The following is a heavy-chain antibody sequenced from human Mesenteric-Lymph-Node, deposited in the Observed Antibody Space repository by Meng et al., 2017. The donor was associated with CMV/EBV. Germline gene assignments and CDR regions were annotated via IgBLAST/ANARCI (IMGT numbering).Heavy chain of an antibody. V-gene: IGHV3-13*01. CDR3: ARGHTAMATGYYYGMDV. J-gene: IGHJ6*02. Sequence: GESLKISCAASGFTFSSYDMHWVRQATGKGLEWVSAIGTAGDTYYPGSVKGRFTISRENAKNSLYLQMNSLRAGDTAVYYCARGHTAMATGYYYGMDVWGQGTTVTVSS. D-gene: IGHD5-18*01. CDR2: IGTAGDT. CDR1: GFTFSSYD.